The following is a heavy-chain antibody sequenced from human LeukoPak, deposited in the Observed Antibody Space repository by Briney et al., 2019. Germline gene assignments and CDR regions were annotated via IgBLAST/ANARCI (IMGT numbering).Heavy chain of an antibody. V-gene: IGHV1-58*02. J-gene: IGHJ6*02. Sequence: SVKVSCKASGFTFTNSAMQWVRQARGQRLEWIGWIVVGSGNTNYAQKFQERVTFTRDMSTTTAHMELSSLRSEDTAVYYCAAEAYCSSTSCYSYKNGMDVWGQGTTVTVSS. CDR1: GFTFTNSA. CDR3: AAEAYCSSTSCYSYKNGMDV. D-gene: IGHD2-2*01. CDR2: IVVGSGNT.